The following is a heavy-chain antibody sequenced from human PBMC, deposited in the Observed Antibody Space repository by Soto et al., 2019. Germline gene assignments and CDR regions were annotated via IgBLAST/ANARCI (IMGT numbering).Heavy chain of an antibody. D-gene: IGHD5-18*01. J-gene: IGHJ4*02. CDR3: ARGPVRIQLWPFDY. V-gene: IGHV4-39*01. CDR2: IFYTGST. Sequence: SETLSLTCTVSGGSISSSIYYGGWIRRPPGKGLEWIGRIFYTGSTYYNPSLKSRVTISVDTSKNQFSLKLTSVTAADTAVFYCARGPVRIQLWPFDYWSQGTLVTVSS. CDR1: GGSISSSIYY.